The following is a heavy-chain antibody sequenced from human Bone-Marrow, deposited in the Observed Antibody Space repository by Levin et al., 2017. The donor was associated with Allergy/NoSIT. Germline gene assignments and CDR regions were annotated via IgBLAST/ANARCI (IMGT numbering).Heavy chain of an antibody. CDR3: ARERGYCSGGSCYLLGVEYFQH. CDR2: IYTSGST. D-gene: IGHD2-15*01. CDR1: GGSISSGSYY. V-gene: IGHV4-61*02. Sequence: PSETLSLTCTVSGGSISSGSYYWSWIRQPAGKGLEWIGRIYTSGSTNYNPSLKSRVTISVDTSKNQFSLKLSSVTAADTAVYYCARERGYCSGGSCYLLGVEYFQHWGQGTLVTVSS. J-gene: IGHJ1*01.